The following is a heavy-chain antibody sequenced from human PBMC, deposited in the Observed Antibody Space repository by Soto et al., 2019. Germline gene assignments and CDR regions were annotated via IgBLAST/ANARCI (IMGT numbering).Heavy chain of an antibody. CDR3: AKGIITFGGVIAGFDY. D-gene: IGHD3-16*02. CDR2: ISYDGSNK. J-gene: IGHJ4*02. CDR1: GFTFSSYG. Sequence: QVQLVESGGGVVQPGRSLRLSCAASGFTFSSYGMHWVRQAPGKGLERVAVISYDGSNKYYADSVKGRFTISRDNSKNTLYLQMNSLRAEDTAVYYCAKGIITFGGVIAGFDYWGQGTLVTVSS. V-gene: IGHV3-30*18.